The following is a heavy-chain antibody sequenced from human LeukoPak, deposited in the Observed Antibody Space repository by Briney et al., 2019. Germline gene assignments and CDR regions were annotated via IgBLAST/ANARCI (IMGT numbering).Heavy chain of an antibody. D-gene: IGHD1-26*01. CDR2: ISNSGSLK. CDR3: ARNEGSF. V-gene: IGHV3-11*01. J-gene: IGHJ4*02. CDR1: GFTFSDHY. Sequence: GGSLRLSCAASGFTFSDHYMSWFRQAPGKGLEWVSYISNSGSLKYYADSVKGRFTISRDNAKNSLYLQMDSLRAEETAVYYCARNEGSFWGQGTLVTVSS.